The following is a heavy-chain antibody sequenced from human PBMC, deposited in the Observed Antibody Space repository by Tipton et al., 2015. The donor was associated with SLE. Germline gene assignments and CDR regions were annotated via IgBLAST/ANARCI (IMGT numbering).Heavy chain of an antibody. CDR3: ARFHLKSYYEFDS. CDR2: IHYSGKT. V-gene: IGHV4-59*11. Sequence: TLSLTCTVSGGSIDYHYWSWIRQTPGKGLEYIGFIHYSGKTDSHPSLKSRVTMSVDTSKNQFSLRLSSVTAADTAVYFCARFHLKSYYEFDSWGQGTLVTVSP. D-gene: IGHD1-26*01. CDR1: GGSIDYHY. J-gene: IGHJ5*01.